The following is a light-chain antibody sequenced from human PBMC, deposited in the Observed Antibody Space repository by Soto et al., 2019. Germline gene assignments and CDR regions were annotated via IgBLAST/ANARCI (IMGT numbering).Light chain of an antibody. Sequence: IVMTQSPGTLSVSPGQRAILSCRASQSVSSNLAWYQQRPGQAPRLLIYSASSRHTDIPDRFSGGGSGTEFTLTVDSLQTEDFGVYYCQQYNNWPPWTFGQGTKVDIK. J-gene: IGKJ1*01. CDR3: QQYNNWPPWT. CDR1: QSVSSN. V-gene: IGKV3-15*01. CDR2: SAS.